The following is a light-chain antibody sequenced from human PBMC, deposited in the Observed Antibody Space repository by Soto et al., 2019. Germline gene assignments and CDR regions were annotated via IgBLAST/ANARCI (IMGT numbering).Light chain of an antibody. V-gene: IGKV1-33*01. J-gene: IGKJ5*01. CDR2: DAS. CDR1: QDISNY. Sequence: DIQMTQCPSSLSASVGDRVTIACQASQDISNYLHWYQQKPGKAPKLLIYDASNLETGVPSRFSGSGSGTDFTFTISSLQPEDIATYYCQQYDNFPRAINFGQGTRLEIK. CDR3: QQYDNFPRAIN.